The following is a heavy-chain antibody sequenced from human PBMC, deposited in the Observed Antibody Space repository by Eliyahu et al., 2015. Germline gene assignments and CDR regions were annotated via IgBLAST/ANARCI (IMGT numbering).Heavy chain of an antibody. CDR1: GXXFTGYY. J-gene: IGHJ4*02. D-gene: IGHD3-22*01. CDR3: ARGEPPPYDXSGKFDX. CDR2: MDPNNGNT. V-gene: IGHV1-2*02. Sequence: QVQLVQSGAEXKKQGASVEVSCXASGXXFTGYYFHWVRQAPGQGLEWMGWMDPNNGNTNYAEKFQGRVTMTRDVSITTAYMDLSSLTSDDTAVYYCARGEPPPYDXSGKFDXWGQGTLVTVSS.